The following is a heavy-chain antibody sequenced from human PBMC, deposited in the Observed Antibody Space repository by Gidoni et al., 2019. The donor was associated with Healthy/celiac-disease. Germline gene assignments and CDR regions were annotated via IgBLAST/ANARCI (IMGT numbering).Heavy chain of an antibody. CDR2: IWYDGSNK. CDR1: GFTFSSYG. V-gene: IGHV3-33*01. Sequence: QVQLVESGGGVVQPGRSLRLSCAASGFTFSSYGMHWVRQTPGKGLEWVAVIWYDGSNKYYADSVKGRFTISRDNSKNTLYLQMNSLRAEDTAVYYCARGGEEWELPGEDYYYYGMDVWGQGTTVTVSS. D-gene: IGHD1-26*01. CDR3: ARGGEEWELPGEDYYYYGMDV. J-gene: IGHJ6*02.